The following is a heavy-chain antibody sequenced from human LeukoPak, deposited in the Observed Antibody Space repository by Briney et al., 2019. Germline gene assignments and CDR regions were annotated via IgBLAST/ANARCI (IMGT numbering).Heavy chain of an antibody. J-gene: IGHJ3*02. V-gene: IGHV4-34*01. CDR1: GGSFSGYY. D-gene: IGHD3-22*01. Sequence: SETLSLTCAVYGGSFSGYYWSWIRQPPGKGVEWIGEINHSGSTNYNPSLKSRVTISVDTSKNQFFLKLSSVTAADTAVYYCAREPFYDSSGYSCVGAFDIWGQGTMVTVSS. CDR2: INHSGST. CDR3: AREPFYDSSGYSCVGAFDI.